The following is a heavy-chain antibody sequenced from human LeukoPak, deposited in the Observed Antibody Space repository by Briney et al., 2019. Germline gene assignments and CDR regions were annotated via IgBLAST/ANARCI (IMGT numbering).Heavy chain of an antibody. J-gene: IGHJ4*02. CDR1: GFTFSSYS. CDR2: ISSSSSYI. V-gene: IGHV3-21*01. CDR3: ARRGPGRDGYNID. D-gene: IGHD5-24*01. Sequence: GGSLRLSCAASGFTFSSYSMNWVRQAPGKGLEGVSSISSSSSYIYYADSVKGRFTISRDNAKNSLYLQMNSLRAEDTAVYYCARRGPGRDGYNIDWGQGTLVTVSS.